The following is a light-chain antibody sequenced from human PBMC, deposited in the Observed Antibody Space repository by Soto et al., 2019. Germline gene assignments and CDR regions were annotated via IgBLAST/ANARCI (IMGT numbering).Light chain of an antibody. CDR1: NSDVGAYNF. CDR2: EVS. CDR3: NSYTSTSARV. Sequence: QLVLTQPASVSGSPGQSITISCTGSNSDVGAYNFVSWYQQHPGKAPKLMIYEVSNRPSGVSNRFSGSKSGNTASLTISGLQAEDEADYYCNSYTSTSARVFGGGTKLTVL. J-gene: IGLJ3*02. V-gene: IGLV2-14*01.